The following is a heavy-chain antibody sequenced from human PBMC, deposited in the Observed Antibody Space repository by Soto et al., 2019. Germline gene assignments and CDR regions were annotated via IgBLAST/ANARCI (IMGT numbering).Heavy chain of an antibody. D-gene: IGHD3-22*01. CDR3: APRPEAHLTPPTADAYYYGSSGYYAYFDL. V-gene: IGHV2-5*02. CDR2: IYWDDDK. Sequence: QITLKESGPTLVKPTQTLTLTCTFSGFSLSTSGVGVGWIRQPPGKALEWLALIYWDDDKRYSPSLKSRLTITTATSKNPVVLTMTNMDPVDTATYYCAPRPEAHLTPPTADAYYYGSSGYYAYFDLWGRGTLVTVSS. CDR1: GFSLSTSGVG. J-gene: IGHJ2*01.